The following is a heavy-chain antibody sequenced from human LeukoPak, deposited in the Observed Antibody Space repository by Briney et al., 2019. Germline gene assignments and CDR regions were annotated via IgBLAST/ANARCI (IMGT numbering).Heavy chain of an antibody. V-gene: IGHV4-34*01. J-gene: IGHJ4*02. CDR2: INHSGST. Sequence: SETLSLTCAVYGGSFSGYYWSWIRQPLGKGRDWIGEINHSGSTNYNPSLKSRVTISVDTSKNQFSLKLSSVTAADTAVYYCARSLGISSIDYWGQGTLVTVSS. CDR1: GGSFSGYY. D-gene: IGHD1-26*01. CDR3: ARSLGISSIDY.